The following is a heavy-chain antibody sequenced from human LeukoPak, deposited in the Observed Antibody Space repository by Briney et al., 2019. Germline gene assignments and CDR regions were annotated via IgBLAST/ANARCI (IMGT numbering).Heavy chain of an antibody. Sequence: AVNVSCKASGGTFSSYAISWVRQAPGQGLEWMGGIIPIFGTANYAQKFQGRVTITTDESTSTAYMELSSLRSEDTAAYYCARDRYYDSSGYHISEYYFDYWGQGTLVTVSS. CDR3: ARDRYYDSSGYHISEYYFDY. D-gene: IGHD3-22*01. V-gene: IGHV1-69*05. J-gene: IGHJ4*02. CDR2: IIPIFGTA. CDR1: GGTFSSYA.